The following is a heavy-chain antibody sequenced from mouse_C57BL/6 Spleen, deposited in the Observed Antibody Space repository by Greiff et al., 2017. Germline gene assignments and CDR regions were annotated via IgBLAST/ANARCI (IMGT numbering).Heavy chain of an antibody. CDR2: INPSNGGT. CDR3: ARGRWLRRSLYFDY. CDR1: GYTFTSHW. D-gene: IGHD2-2*01. V-gene: IGHV1-53*01. J-gene: IGHJ2*01. Sequence: VQLQQPGTELVKPGASVKLSCKASGYTFTSHWMHWVKQRPVQGLEWIGNINPSNGGTNYNEKFKSKATLTVDKSSSTAYMQLSSLTSEDSAVYDCARGRWLRRSLYFDYWGQGTTLTVSS.